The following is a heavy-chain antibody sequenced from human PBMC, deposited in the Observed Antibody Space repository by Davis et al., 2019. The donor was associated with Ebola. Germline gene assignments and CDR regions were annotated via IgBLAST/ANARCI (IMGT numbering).Heavy chain of an antibody. CDR1: GFTFSSYS. J-gene: IGHJ4*02. Sequence: GESLKISCAASGFTFSSYSMNWVRQAPGKGLEWVSVIYSGGSTYYADSVKGRFTISRDNSKNTVYLQMNSLRAEDTAVYYCARDPPREWGQGTLVTVSS. D-gene: IGHD5-24*01. CDR2: IYSGGST. V-gene: IGHV3-53*01. CDR3: ARDPPRE.